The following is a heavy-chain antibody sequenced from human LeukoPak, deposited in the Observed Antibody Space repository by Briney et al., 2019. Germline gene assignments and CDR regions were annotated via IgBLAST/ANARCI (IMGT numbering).Heavy chain of an antibody. D-gene: IGHD2-15*01. CDR1: GDSVSSNSAA. J-gene: IGHJ4*02. CDR3: ARDLGYCSGGSCYSTQNS. CDR2: TYYRSKWYN. V-gene: IGHV6-1*01. Sequence: SQTLSLTCAISGDSVSSNSAAWNWIRQSPSRGLEWLGRTYYRSKWYNDYAVSVKSRITINPDTSKNQFSLQLNSVTPEDTAVYYCARDLGYCSGGSCYSTQNSWGQGTLVTVSS.